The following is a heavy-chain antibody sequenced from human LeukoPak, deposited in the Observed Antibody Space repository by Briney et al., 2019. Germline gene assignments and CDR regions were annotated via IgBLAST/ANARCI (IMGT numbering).Heavy chain of an antibody. Sequence: PGRSLRLSCAASGFTFSSYAMHWVRQAPGKGLEWVAVISYDGSNKYYADSVKGRFTISRDNSKNTLYLQMKSLRAEDTAVFYCAREVEGDFQHWDQGTLVTVSS. CDR3: AREVEGDFQH. CDR1: GFTFSSYA. V-gene: IGHV3-30-3*01. CDR2: ISYDGSNK. J-gene: IGHJ1*01. D-gene: IGHD1-1*01.